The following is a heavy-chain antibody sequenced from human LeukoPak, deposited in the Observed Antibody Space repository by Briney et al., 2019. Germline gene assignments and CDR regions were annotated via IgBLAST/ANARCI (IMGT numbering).Heavy chain of an antibody. CDR3: ARGLGSDLTTVTDYFDY. CDR2: INHSGRT. V-gene: IGHV4-34*01. CDR1: GGSFSGYY. J-gene: IGHJ4*02. Sequence: PSETLSLTCAVYGGSFSGYYWSWIRQPPGKGLEWIGEINHSGRTNYNPPLKSRVTISVDTSKTQFYLNLTSVTAADTATYYCARGLGSDLTTVTDYFDYWGQGTLVTVSS. D-gene: IGHD4-17*01.